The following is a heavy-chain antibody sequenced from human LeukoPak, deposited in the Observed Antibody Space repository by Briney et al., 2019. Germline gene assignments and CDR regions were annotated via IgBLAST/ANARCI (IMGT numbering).Heavy chain of an antibody. J-gene: IGHJ4*02. V-gene: IGHV3-9*01. CDR2: ISWNSGSI. CDR3: AKDKNYYGDYGFDY. Sequence: GRSLRLSCAASGFTFDDYAMHWVRQAPGKGLEWVSGISWNSGSIGYADSVKGRFTISRDNAKSSLYLQMNSLRAEDTALYYCAKDKNYYGDYGFDYWGQGTLVTVSS. CDR1: GFTFDDYA. D-gene: IGHD4-17*01.